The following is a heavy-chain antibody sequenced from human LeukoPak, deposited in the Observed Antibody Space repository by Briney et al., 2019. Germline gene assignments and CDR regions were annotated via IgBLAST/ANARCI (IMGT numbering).Heavy chain of an antibody. V-gene: IGHV3-9*01. CDR3: AAFTMVRGVMFDP. J-gene: IGHJ5*02. CDR2: ISWNSGSI. Sequence: GGSLRLSCAASGFTFDDYAMHWVRQAPGKGLEWVSGISWNSGSIGYADSVKGRFTISRDNAKNSLYLQMNSLRAEDTALYYCAAFTMVRGVMFDPWGQGTLVTVSS. CDR1: GFTFDDYA. D-gene: IGHD3-10*01.